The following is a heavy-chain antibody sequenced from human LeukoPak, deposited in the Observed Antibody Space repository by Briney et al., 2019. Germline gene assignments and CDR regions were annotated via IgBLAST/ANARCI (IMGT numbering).Heavy chain of an antibody. V-gene: IGHV3-23*01. D-gene: IGHD3-9*01. Sequence: GGSLRLSCAASGFTFSSSAMSWVRQAPGKGLEWVSGISGPGGSTYYADSVKGRFTISRDNSKNTLYLQMNSLRAEDTAVYYCARDVGPYYDILTGYYGGYYFDYWGQGALVTVSS. J-gene: IGHJ4*02. CDR3: ARDVGPYYDILTGYYGGYYFDY. CDR1: GFTFSSSA. CDR2: ISGPGGST.